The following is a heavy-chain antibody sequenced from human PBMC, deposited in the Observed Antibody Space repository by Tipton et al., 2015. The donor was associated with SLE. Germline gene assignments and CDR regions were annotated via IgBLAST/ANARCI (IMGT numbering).Heavy chain of an antibody. CDR3: ARSGIAAAGDYYYYMDV. CDR2: VSSVGDKT. V-gene: IGHV3-23*01. J-gene: IGHJ6*03. D-gene: IGHD6-13*01. CDR1: GFTFGDYA. Sequence: SLRLSCTASGFTFGDYAMSWVRQAPGKGLEWLSTVSSVGDKTYYADSVRGRFTISRDTSKNTLYLHMSSLRVDDTAVYYCARSGIAAAGDYYYYMDVWGKGTTVTVSS.